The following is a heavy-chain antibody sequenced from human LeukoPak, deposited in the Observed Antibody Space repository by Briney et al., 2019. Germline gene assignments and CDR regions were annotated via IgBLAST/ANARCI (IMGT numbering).Heavy chain of an antibody. CDR2: IRYDGSNK. D-gene: IGHD3-22*01. CDR1: GFTFSSYG. J-gene: IGHJ3*02. V-gene: IGHV3-30*02. Sequence: GGSLRLSCAASGFTFSSYGMHWVRQAPGKGLEWVAFIRYDGSNKYYADSVKGRFTISRDNSKNTLYLQMNSPRAEDTAVYYCSKRNDRAPHDSFDIWGQGTMVTVSS. CDR3: SKRNDRAPHDSFDI.